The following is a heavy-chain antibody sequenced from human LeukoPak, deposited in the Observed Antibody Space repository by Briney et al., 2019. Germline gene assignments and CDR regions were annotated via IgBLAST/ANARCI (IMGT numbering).Heavy chain of an antibody. CDR3: AKGLGGVLRFLEWLLTPKDYYYGMDV. V-gene: IGHV3-23*01. CDR2: ISGSGGST. D-gene: IGHD3-3*01. Sequence: GGSLRLSCAASEFTFSSYAMSWVRQAPGKGLEWVSAISGSGGSTYYADSVKGRFTISRDNSKNTLYLQMNSLRAEDTAVYYCAKGLGGVLRFLEWLLTPKDYYYGMDVWGQGTTVTVSS. J-gene: IGHJ6*02. CDR1: EFTFSSYA.